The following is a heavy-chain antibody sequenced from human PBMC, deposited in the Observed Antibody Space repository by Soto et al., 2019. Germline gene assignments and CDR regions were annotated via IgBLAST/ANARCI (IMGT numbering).Heavy chain of an antibody. J-gene: IGHJ4*02. D-gene: IGHD1-20*01. V-gene: IGHV3-23*01. CDR3: AKVGITGTKYFEY. Sequence: EVQLLESGGGLVQPGGSLRLSCAASGFTFSSYGMSWVRQAPGKGLEWVSSITSSGGSTYYADSVKGRFTISRDNSKNTLYLQMNSRRAEDTAVYYCAKVGITGTKYFEYWGQGTLVTVSS. CDR2: ITSSGGST. CDR1: GFTFSSYG.